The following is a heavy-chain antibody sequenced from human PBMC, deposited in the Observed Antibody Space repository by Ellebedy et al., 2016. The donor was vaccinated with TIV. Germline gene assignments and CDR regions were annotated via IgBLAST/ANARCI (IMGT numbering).Heavy chain of an antibody. CDR2: INQDGSRI. CDR1: GFTFNSYW. Sequence: GESLKISCAASGFTFNSYWMSWVRQAPGKGLEWVANINQDGSRIYYVDSVKGRFTISRDNAKHSLYLEMSGLRLEDTAVYYCARLADLWFGEIFDWGQGTLVTVSS. J-gene: IGHJ4*02. V-gene: IGHV3-7*01. CDR3: ARLADLWFGEIFD. D-gene: IGHD3-10*01.